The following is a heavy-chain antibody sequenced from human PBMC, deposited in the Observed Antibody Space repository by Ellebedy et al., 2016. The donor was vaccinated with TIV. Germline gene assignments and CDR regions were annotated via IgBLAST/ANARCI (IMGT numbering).Heavy chain of an antibody. CDR2: IKGDGTNT. J-gene: IGHJ4*02. CDR1: GFTFSTRR. CDR3: ARDGDDFNFDY. D-gene: IGHD5-24*01. Sequence: GESLKISCAASGFTFSTRRMHWVRQAQGKGLVWVSSIKGDGTNTIYADSVKGRFTISRDNAKNTMYLQMNSLRAEDTAMYYCARDGDDFNFDYWGQGTLFTVSS. V-gene: IGHV3-74*01.